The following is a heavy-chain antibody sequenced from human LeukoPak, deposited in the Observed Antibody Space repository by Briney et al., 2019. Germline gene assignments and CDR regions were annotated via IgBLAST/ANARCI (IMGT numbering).Heavy chain of an antibody. Sequence: ASVKVSCKASGYTFTGYAIHWVRQAPGQGLEWMGWINPEKRDTGYAHKFQGRVTMTSDTSISTAYMELSSLRSDDTAVYYCAKKVRGPSHPLDFWGQGNLVTVSP. V-gene: IGHV1-2*02. CDR2: INPEKRDT. CDR1: GYTFTGYA. D-gene: IGHD5-12*01. CDR3: AKKVRGPSHPLDF. J-gene: IGHJ4*02.